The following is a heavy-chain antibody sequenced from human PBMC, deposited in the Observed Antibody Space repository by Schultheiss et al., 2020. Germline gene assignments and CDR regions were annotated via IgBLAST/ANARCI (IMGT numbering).Heavy chain of an antibody. Sequence: GESLKISCAASGFTFSSYAMSWVRQAPGKGLEWVSGMSGSGGSTYYADSVKGRFTISRDNSKNTLYLQMNSLRAEDTAVYYCASLNSGYDYYYYYGMDVWGQGTTVT. J-gene: IGHJ6*01. V-gene: IGHV3-23*01. CDR2: MSGSGGST. CDR1: GFTFSSYA. CDR3: ASLNSGYDYYYYYGMDV. D-gene: IGHD5-12*01.